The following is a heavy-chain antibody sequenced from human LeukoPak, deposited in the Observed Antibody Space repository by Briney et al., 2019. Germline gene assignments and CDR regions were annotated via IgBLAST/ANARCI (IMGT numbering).Heavy chain of an antibody. V-gene: IGHV3-23*01. CDR1: GFTFSSYA. CDR2: ISGSGGST. J-gene: IGHJ4*02. CDR3: AKVNCSSTSCYWYYFDY. D-gene: IGHD2-2*01. Sequence: GGSLRLSCAASGFTFSSYAMSWVRQAPGKGLEWVSAISGSGGSTYYADSVKGRFTISRDNSKNTLYLQMNSLRAEDTAVYYCAKVNCSSTSCYWYYFDYWGQGTLVTVSS.